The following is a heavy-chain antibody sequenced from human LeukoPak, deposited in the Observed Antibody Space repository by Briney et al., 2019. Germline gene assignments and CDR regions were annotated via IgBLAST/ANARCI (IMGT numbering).Heavy chain of an antibody. J-gene: IGHJ6*03. V-gene: IGHV3-72*01. Sequence: GGSLRLSCAASGFTFSDHQMDWVRQAPGKGLEWVGRSRKKVNNYTPEYAASVKGRFTISRDDSKNSLYLQMNSLRAEDTAVYYCARDGYRLSGYFYYMDVWGKGTTVTVSS. D-gene: IGHD2-2*03. CDR2: SRKKVNNYTP. CDR1: GFTFSDHQ. CDR3: ARDGYRLSGYFYYMDV.